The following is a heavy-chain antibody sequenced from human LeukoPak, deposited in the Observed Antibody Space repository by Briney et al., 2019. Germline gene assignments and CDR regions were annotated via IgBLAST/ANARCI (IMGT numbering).Heavy chain of an antibody. V-gene: IGHV4-39*02. D-gene: IGHD3-22*01. CDR2: ISSSGGT. Sequence: SETLSLTCTVSGGSISRSNYYWGWTRHPPGKGLGWFGSISSSGGTSYNPSLRSRVTISVDTSKNQFSLKLNSVTAADTAVYYCAREVEYYDSSGYRPHAFDIWGQGTVVTVSS. CDR3: AREVEYYDSSGYRPHAFDI. CDR1: GGSISRSNYY. J-gene: IGHJ3*02.